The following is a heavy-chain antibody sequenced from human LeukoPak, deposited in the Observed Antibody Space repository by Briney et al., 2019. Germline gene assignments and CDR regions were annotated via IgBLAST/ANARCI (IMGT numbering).Heavy chain of an antibody. J-gene: IGHJ6*03. CDR3: ARLHSSVWYGGSGYYYYMDV. D-gene: IGHD6-13*01. V-gene: IGHV4-34*01. CDR1: GGSFRDYS. Sequence: SETLSLTCAVYGGSFRDYSWSWIRQPPRKGLEWIGEINHSGSTNYNPSLKSRVTISADTSKNQFSLQLSSVSAADTAVFYCARLHSSVWYGGSGYYYYMDVWGKGTTVTVSS. CDR2: INHSGST.